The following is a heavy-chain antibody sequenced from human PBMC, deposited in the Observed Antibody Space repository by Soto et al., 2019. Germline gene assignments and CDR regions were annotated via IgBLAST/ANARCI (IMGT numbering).Heavy chain of an antibody. CDR2: IYSGGST. CDR3: AGRRVGCSGGSCYGFDY. Sequence: GGSLRLSCAASGFTVSSNYMSWVRQAPGKGLEWVSVIYSGGSTYYADSVKGRFTISRHNSKNTLYLQMNSLRAEDTAVYYCAGRRVGCSGGSCYGFDYWGQGTLVTVSS. J-gene: IGHJ4*02. CDR1: GFTVSSNY. D-gene: IGHD2-15*01. V-gene: IGHV3-53*04.